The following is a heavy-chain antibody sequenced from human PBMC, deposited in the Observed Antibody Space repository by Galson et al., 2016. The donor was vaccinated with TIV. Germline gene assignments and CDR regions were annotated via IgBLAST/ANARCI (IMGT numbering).Heavy chain of an antibody. CDR2: INWNGEWT. Sequence: SLRLSCAASGFIFDEHAMSWVRQVPGKGLEWVAGINWNGEWTLYADSVKGRFTIPRDSARRSVYLQMDSLSVEDTALYYCARGSPVRCSNFSCYLAHWGQGTLVTVSS. V-gene: IGHV3-20*04. CDR1: GFIFDEHA. CDR3: ARGSPVRCSNFSCYLAH. J-gene: IGHJ4*02. D-gene: IGHD2-2*01.